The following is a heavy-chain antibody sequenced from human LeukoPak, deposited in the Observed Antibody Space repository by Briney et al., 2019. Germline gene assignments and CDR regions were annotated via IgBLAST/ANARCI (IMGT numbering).Heavy chain of an antibody. CDR1: GGYIITSGHY. Sequence: SETLSLTCTVSGGYIITSGHYWGWIRQPPGKGLEWIGSIYYTGVTSTNPFFRSRMSISVDASKNQFSLNLTSVTAADAAVYYCARERSSSGGHNWFDPWGQGTLVTVSS. CDR3: ARERSSSGGHNWFDP. V-gene: IGHV4-39*07. D-gene: IGHD4-23*01. J-gene: IGHJ5*02. CDR2: IYYTGVT.